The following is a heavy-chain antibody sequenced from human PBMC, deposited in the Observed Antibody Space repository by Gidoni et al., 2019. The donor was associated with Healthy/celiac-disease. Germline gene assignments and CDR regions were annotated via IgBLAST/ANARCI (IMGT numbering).Heavy chain of an antibody. CDR3: VKTTVTTVLDY. D-gene: IGHD4-17*01. CDR1: GFTFSSYA. CDR2: ISSNGGST. Sequence: EVQLVESGGGLVQPGGSLRLSGSASGFTFSSYAMHWVRQAPGKGMEYVSAISSNGGSTYYADSGQGRFTISRDNSKNTLYLQMSSLRAADTAVYYCVKTTVTTVLDYWGQGTLVTVSS. V-gene: IGHV3-64D*06. J-gene: IGHJ4*02.